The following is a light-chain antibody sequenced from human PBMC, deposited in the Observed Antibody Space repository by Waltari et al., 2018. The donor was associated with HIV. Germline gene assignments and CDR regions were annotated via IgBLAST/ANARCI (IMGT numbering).Light chain of an antibody. CDR2: DAW. CDR1: QTVSSY. CDR3: QQRSNWPLT. J-gene: IGKJ4*01. Sequence: EIALTQSPDTLSLSPGETATLSFRTSQTVSSYLAWYQQKLGQAPRLLIYDAWKRATGIPARFSGSGSGTDFTLTISSLEPEDFAVYYCQQRSNWPLTFGGGTKVEIK. V-gene: IGKV3-11*01.